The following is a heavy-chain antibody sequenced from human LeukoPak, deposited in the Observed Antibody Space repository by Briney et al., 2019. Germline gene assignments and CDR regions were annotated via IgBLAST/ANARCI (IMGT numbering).Heavy chain of an antibody. V-gene: IGHV1-69*13. CDR1: GGTFSSYA. CDR2: IIPIFGAA. Sequence: GASVRVSCKASGGTFSSYAFNWVRRAPGQGLEWMGGIIPIFGAAKYAQGFQDRVTITADESTSTAYMELSSLRSEDTAVYYCASGDCSNTNCLGSSYYYYLYGMEVWGQGTTVTVSS. CDR3: ASGDCSNTNCLGSSYYYYLYGMEV. D-gene: IGHD2-2*01. J-gene: IGHJ6*02.